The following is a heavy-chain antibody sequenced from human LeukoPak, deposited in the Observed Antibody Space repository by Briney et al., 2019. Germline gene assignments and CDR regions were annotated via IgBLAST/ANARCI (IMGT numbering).Heavy chain of an antibody. CDR3: GREIGRRHGMDV. V-gene: IGHV3-21*01. CDR2: ISTVGHYI. Sequence: GRSLRLSCAASGFDFRSYSMHWVRQAPGKGLEWVSTISTVGHYIYYADSMKGRFTISRDNVNNSLFLKMNSLRVADTAVYYCGREIGRRHGMDVWAKGTTVPVSS. CDR1: GFDFRSYS. J-gene: IGHJ6*04. D-gene: IGHD2-21*01.